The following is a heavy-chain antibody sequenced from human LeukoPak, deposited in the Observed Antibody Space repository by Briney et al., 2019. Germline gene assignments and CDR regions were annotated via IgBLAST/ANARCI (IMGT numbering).Heavy chain of an antibody. CDR1: GGTFSSYA. CDR2: IIPIPGIA. Sequence: SVKVSCKASGGTFSSYAISWVRQAPGQGLEWMGRIIPIPGIANYAQEFQGRVTITADKSTSTAYMELSSLRSEDTAVYYCARGYYGSGSYLDYWGQGTLVTVSS. D-gene: IGHD3-10*01. CDR3: ARGYYGSGSYLDY. J-gene: IGHJ4*02. V-gene: IGHV1-69*04.